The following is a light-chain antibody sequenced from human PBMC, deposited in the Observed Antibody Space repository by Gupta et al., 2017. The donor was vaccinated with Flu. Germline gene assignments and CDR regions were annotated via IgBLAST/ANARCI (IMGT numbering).Light chain of an antibody. V-gene: IGLV2-8*01. CDR2: EVT. J-gene: IGLJ2*01. CDR1: SSDIGGYNY. Sequence: QSALTQPPSASGSPGQSVTISCTGTSSDIGGYNYVSWYQQPPGKAPRLMIYEVTKRPSGVPDRFSGSKSGNTASLTVSGLQAEDEADYYCSSYGGRNNLVFAGGTRLTVL. CDR3: SSYGGRNNLV.